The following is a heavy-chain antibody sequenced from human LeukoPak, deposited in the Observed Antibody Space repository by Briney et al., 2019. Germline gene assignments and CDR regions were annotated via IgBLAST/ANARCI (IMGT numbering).Heavy chain of an antibody. CDR1: GYTFTSYG. V-gene: IGHV1-18*01. J-gene: IGHJ6*02. CDR3: AREARRYCSSTSCYGPRESDNYYGMDV. Sequence: ASVKVSCKASGYTFTSYGISWVRQALGQGLEWMGWISAYNGNTNYAQKLQGRVTMTRDTSTSTVYMELSSLRSEDTAVYYCAREARRYCSSTSCYGPRESDNYYGMDVWGQGTTVTVSS. CDR2: ISAYNGNT. D-gene: IGHD2-2*01.